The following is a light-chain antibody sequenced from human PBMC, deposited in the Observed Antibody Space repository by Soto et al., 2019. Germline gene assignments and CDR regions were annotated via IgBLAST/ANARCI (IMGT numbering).Light chain of an antibody. Sequence: EIVRPQSTATLSVSPGESATLSCRASQSVSSDLAWYQQKPGQAPRLLIYYTSTRATGFPARFSGGGSGTEFTLTISSLQSEDSAFYYCQQYNMWPIPFGQGTRLEIK. CDR3: QQYNMWPIP. V-gene: IGKV3-15*01. J-gene: IGKJ5*01. CDR1: QSVSSD. CDR2: YTS.